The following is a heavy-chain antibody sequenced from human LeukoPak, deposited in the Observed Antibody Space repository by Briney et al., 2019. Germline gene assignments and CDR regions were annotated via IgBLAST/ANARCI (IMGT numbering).Heavy chain of an antibody. CDR2: ISAYNGNT. CDR1: GYTFNSYC. D-gene: IGHD3-3*01. CDR3: ARDSQIFGVVKI. J-gene: IGHJ4*02. V-gene: IGHV1-18*01. Sequence: ASVKVSCKASGYTFNSYCISWVRQAPGQGLEWMGWISAYNGNTNYAQKLQGRVTMTTDTSTSTAYMELRSLRSDDTAVYYCARDSQIFGVVKIWGQGTLVTVSS.